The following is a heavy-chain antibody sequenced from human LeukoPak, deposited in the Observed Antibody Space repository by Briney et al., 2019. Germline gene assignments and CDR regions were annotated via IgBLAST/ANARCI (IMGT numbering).Heavy chain of an antibody. CDR3: ARGGIQLWSNNWVDP. CDR2: IDYSGTT. D-gene: IGHD5-18*01. Sequence: SETLSLTCTVSGGSISSYYWSWIRQPPGTGLEWIGYIDYSGTTNYNPSLRSRVTISVDTSKNQFSLKLSSVTAADTAVYYCARGGIQLWSNNWVDPWGQGTLVTVSS. CDR1: GGSISSYY. V-gene: IGHV4-59*01. J-gene: IGHJ5*02.